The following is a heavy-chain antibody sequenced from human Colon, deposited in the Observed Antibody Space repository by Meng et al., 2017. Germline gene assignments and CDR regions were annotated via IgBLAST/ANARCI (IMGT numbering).Heavy chain of an antibody. CDR2: ISYDGSNK. CDR3: ARDAKHDYGDYVSGY. J-gene: IGHJ4*02. D-gene: IGHD4-17*01. Sequence: GGSLRLSCAASGFTFSSYAMHWVRQAPGKVLEWVAVISYDGSNKYYADSVKGRFTISRDNSKNTLYLQMNSLRAEDTAVYYCARDAKHDYGDYVSGYWGQGTLVTVSS. V-gene: IGHV3-30*01. CDR1: GFTFSSYA.